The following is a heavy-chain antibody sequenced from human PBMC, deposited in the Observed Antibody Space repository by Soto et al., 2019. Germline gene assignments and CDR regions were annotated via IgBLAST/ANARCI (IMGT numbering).Heavy chain of an antibody. CDR3: ARDYDSSGYRDY. J-gene: IGHJ4*02. D-gene: IGHD3-22*01. CDR2: INPNSGGT. Sequence: ASVNVSCKASGYTFTGYYIHWVRQAPGQGLEWMGWINPNSGGTNYAQKFQGRVTMTRDTSISTAYMELSRLRSDDTAVYYCARDYDSSGYRDYWGQGTLVTVSS. V-gene: IGHV1-2*02. CDR1: GYTFTGYY.